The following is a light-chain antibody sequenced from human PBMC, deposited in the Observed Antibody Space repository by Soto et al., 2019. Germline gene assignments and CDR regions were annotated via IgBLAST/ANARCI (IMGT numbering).Light chain of an antibody. V-gene: IGLV7-46*01. CDR2: DTT. CDR1: TGAVTSGQY. CDR3: LLAYSGGPV. J-gene: IGLJ3*02. Sequence: QAVVTQEPSLTVSPGGTVTLTCGSSTGAVTSGQYPYWFQQKPGQAPKTLIYDTTYKHTWTPARFSGSLVGGKAALTLSGAQPEDEAEYYCLLAYSGGPVFGGGTKVTVL.